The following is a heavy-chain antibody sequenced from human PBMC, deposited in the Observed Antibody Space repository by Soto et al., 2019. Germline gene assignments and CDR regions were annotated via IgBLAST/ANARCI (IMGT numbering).Heavy chain of an antibody. CDR1: GYSFTDYH. V-gene: IGHV1-2*04. CDR2: INPKSGGT. Sequence: VASVKVSCKASGYSFTDYHIHWVRQAPGQGLEWLGRINPKSGGTSTAQKFQGWVTMTRDRSISTVYMELTRLRSDDTAVYFCARGHSTDCSNGVCSFFYNHEMDVRRKGTTVTVSS. J-gene: IGHJ6*04. D-gene: IGHD2-8*01. CDR3: ARGHSTDCSNGVCSFFYNHEMDV.